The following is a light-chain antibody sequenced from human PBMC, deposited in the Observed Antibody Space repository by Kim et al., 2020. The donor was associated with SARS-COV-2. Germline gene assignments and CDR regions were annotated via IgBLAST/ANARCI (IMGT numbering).Light chain of an antibody. V-gene: IGKV1-5*01. Sequence: ASVGDRVTTTCRARQSISSWLAWYQQRPGKAPQLLIYDASSLESGVASRFSGSGSGTEFTLTISSLQPDDFATYYCQQYNSDSKTFGQGTKVDIK. CDR3: QQYNSDSKT. CDR1: QSISSW. J-gene: IGKJ1*01. CDR2: DAS.